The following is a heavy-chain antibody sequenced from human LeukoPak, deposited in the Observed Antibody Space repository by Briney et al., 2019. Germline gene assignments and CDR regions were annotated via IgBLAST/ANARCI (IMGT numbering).Heavy chain of an antibody. J-gene: IGHJ4*02. CDR1: GYTLTELS. V-gene: IGHV1-24*01. CDR3: ASHAHLGELSLYYYFDY. CDR2: FDPEDGET. Sequence: ASVKVSCKVSGYTLTELSMHWVRQAPGKGLEWMGGFDPEDGETIYAQKFQGRVTMTEDTSTDTAYMELSSLRSEDTAVYYCASHAHLGELSLYYYFDYWSQGTLVTVSS. D-gene: IGHD3-16*02.